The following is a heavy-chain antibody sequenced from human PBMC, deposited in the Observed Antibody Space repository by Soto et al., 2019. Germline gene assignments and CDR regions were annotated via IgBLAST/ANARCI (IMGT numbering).Heavy chain of an antibody. V-gene: IGHV3-74*01. Sequence: GGSLRLSCAASGFTFSRHWMHWVRQAPGKGLSWVSHIGPDGSRTRDADSVMGRFIISRDNARNTLYLQMNSLRDDDTAVYYCVRDQSWAYGYWGPGILVTVCS. J-gene: IGHJ4*02. CDR3: VRDQSWAYGY. D-gene: IGHD3-10*01. CDR1: GFTFSRHW. CDR2: IGPDGSRT.